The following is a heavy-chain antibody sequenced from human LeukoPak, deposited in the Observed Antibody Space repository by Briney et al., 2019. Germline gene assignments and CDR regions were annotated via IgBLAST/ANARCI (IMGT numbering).Heavy chain of an antibody. J-gene: IGHJ3*02. CDR2: TYSGGNT. V-gene: IGHV3-53*01. CDR3: ARDNLAAAGDDNFDI. Sequence: PGGSLRLSCAASGFTVSSNYMSWVRQAPGKGLEWISVTYSGGNTYYADSVKGRFTISRDNAKNSLYLQMNSLRAEDTAMYYCARDNLAAAGDDNFDIWGQGTMVTVSS. D-gene: IGHD6-13*01. CDR1: GFTVSSNY.